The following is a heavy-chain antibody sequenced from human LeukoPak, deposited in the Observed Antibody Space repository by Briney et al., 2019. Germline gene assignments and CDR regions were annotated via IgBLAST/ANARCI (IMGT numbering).Heavy chain of an antibody. CDR2: INPNSGGT. Sequence: GASVKVCCKASGYTFTGYYMHWVRQAPGQGLEWMGWINPNSGGTNYAQKFQGRVTMTRDTSISTAYMELSRLRSDDTAVYYCARYTTTVTTADYWGQGTLVTVSS. D-gene: IGHD4-17*01. V-gene: IGHV1-2*02. J-gene: IGHJ4*02. CDR3: ARYTTTVTTADY. CDR1: GYTFTGYY.